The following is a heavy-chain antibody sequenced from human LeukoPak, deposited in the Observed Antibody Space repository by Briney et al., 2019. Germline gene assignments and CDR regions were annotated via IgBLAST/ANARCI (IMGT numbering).Heavy chain of an antibody. Sequence: SQTLSLTCTVSGGSISSGGYYWSWIRQHPGKGLEWIGYIYYSGSTYYNPSLKSRVTISVDTSKNQFSLKLSSVTAAGTAVYYCVRSIAAAGVYFDPWGQGTLVTVSS. CDR2: IYYSGST. CDR1: GGSISSGGYY. D-gene: IGHD6-13*01. CDR3: VRSIAAAGVYFDP. V-gene: IGHV4-31*03. J-gene: IGHJ5*02.